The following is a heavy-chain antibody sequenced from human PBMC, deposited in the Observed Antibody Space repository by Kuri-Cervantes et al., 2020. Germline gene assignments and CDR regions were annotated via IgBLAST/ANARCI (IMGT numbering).Heavy chain of an antibody. Sequence: GESLKISCAASGFTFDDYTMHWVRQAPGKGLEWVSLISWDGGSTYYADSVKGRFTISRDNSKNSLYLQMNSLRAEDTAVYYCAGYSSGWSGSAFDYWGQGTLVTVSS. V-gene: IGHV3-43*01. CDR3: AGYSSGWSGSAFDY. CDR2: ISWDGGST. D-gene: IGHD6-19*01. CDR1: GFTFDDYT. J-gene: IGHJ4*02.